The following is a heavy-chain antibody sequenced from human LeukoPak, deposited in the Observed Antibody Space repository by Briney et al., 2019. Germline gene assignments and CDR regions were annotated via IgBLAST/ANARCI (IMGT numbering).Heavy chain of an antibody. CDR2: ISGNSGST. Sequence: GGSLRLSCAASGFTFSIYAMSWVRQAPRKGLEWVSGISGNSGSTYYADSVKGRFTISRDNSKNTLYPQMNSLRAEDTAVYYCAKDTLIIAAAGSYSDYWGQGTLVIVSS. CDR3: AKDTLIIAAAGSYSDY. D-gene: IGHD6-13*01. V-gene: IGHV3-23*01. CDR1: GFTFSIYA. J-gene: IGHJ4*02.